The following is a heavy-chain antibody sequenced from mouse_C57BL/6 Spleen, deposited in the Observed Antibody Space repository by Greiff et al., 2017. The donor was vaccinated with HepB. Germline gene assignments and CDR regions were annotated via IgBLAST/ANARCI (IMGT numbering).Heavy chain of an antibody. V-gene: IGHV5-9*01. CDR3: ARQSLFTTVVATPFAY. CDR1: GFTFSSYT. CDR2: ISGGGGNT. D-gene: IGHD1-1*01. J-gene: IGHJ3*01. Sequence: DVKLVESGGGLVKPGGSLKLSCAASGFTFSSYTMSWVRQTPEKRLEWVATISGGGGNTYYPDSVKGRFTISRDNAKNTLYLQMSSLRSEDTALYYCARQSLFTTVVATPFAYWGQGTLVTVSA.